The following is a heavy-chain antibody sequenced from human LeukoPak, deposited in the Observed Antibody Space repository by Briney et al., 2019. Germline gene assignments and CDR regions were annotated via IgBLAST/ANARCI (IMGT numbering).Heavy chain of an antibody. D-gene: IGHD2-15*01. V-gene: IGHV4-39*07. CDR1: GGSISSSSYY. CDR3: AKVVEDSWFDP. J-gene: IGHJ5*02. Sequence: PSETLSLTCTVSGGSISSSSYYWGWIRQPPGKGLEWIGSLYYSGNTYYNPSLKSRVTMSVDTSKNQFSLKLSSVTAADTAVYYCAKVVEDSWFDPWGQGTLVTVSS. CDR2: LYYSGNT.